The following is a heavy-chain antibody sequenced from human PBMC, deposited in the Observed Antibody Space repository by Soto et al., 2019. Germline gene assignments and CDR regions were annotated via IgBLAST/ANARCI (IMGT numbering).Heavy chain of an antibody. J-gene: IGHJ3*02. D-gene: IGHD2-8*01. Sequence: EVQLVESGGGLVQPGGSLRLSCAASGFTFSSYSMNWVRQAPGKGLEWVSYISSSSSTIYSADSVKGRFTISRDNAKNSLYLQMNSLRAEDTAVYYCARSMDCTNGVCYPIDAFDIWGQGTMVTVSS. CDR2: ISSSSSTI. V-gene: IGHV3-48*01. CDR3: ARSMDCTNGVCYPIDAFDI. CDR1: GFTFSSYS.